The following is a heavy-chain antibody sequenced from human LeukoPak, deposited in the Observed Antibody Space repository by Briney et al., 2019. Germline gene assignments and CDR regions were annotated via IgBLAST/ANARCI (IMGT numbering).Heavy chain of an antibody. CDR3: ARGSTEMATITFLDY. J-gene: IGHJ4*02. Sequence: SVKVSCKASGGTFSSYAISWVRQAPGQGLGWMGGIIPIFGTANYAQKFQGRVTITADESTSTAYMELSSLRSEDTAMYYCARGSTEMATITFLDYWGQGTLVTVSS. D-gene: IGHD5-24*01. CDR2: IIPIFGTA. CDR1: GGTFSSYA. V-gene: IGHV1-69*01.